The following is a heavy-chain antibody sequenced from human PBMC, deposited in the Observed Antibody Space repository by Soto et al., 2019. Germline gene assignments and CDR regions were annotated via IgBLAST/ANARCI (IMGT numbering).Heavy chain of an antibody. D-gene: IGHD2-15*01. CDR3: AREGVVAASD. J-gene: IGHJ4*02. CDR1: GFTVSSNY. V-gene: IGHV3-66*01. Sequence: EVQLVESGGGLVQPGGSLRLSCAASGFTVSSNYMSWVRQAPGKGLEWVSVIYSGGSTNYADSVKGRFTISRDNSKNPLYLQMNSLGAEETAVYYCAREGVVAASDWGQGTLVTVSS. CDR2: IYSGGST.